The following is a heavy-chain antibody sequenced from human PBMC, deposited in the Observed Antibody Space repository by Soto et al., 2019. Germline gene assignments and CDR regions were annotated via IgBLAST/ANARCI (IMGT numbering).Heavy chain of an antibody. CDR2: ISAYNGNT. V-gene: IGHV1-18*04. D-gene: IGHD2-2*01. Sequence: RASVKVSCKASGYTFTSYGISWVRQAPGQGLEWMGWISAYNGNTNYAQKLQGRVTMTTDTSTSTAYMELRSLRSDDTAVYYCARIRTSHCAACPRYAFDIWGQGTMVTVSS. CDR1: GYTFTSYG. J-gene: IGHJ3*02. CDR3: ARIRTSHCAACPRYAFDI.